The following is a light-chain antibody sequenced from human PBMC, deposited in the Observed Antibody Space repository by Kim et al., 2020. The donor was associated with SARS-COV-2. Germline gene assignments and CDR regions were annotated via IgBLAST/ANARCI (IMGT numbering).Light chain of an antibody. CDR2: YDS. Sequence: SYELTQPPSVSVAPGKTARITCGGSSIGSKSVHWYQQMPGQAPVLVISYDSDRPSGIPERFSGSNSGNTAPLTISRVAAGDEAGYYCQVWDSSGDHRVV. CDR3: QVWDSSGDHRVV. CDR1: SIGSKS. V-gene: IGLV3-21*04. J-gene: IGLJ2*01.